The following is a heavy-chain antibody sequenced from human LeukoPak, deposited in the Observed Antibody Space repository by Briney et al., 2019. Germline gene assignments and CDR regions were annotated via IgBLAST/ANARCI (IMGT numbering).Heavy chain of an antibody. D-gene: IGHD3-9*01. CDR1: GFTFSSYS. CDR3: ARDIGTYYDTLRRYGMDV. J-gene: IGHJ6*02. CDR2: ISSSSSYI. V-gene: IGHV3-21*01. Sequence: PGGSLRLSCAASGFTFSSYSMNWVRQAPGKGLEWVSSISSSSSYIYYADSVKGRFTISRDNAKNSLYLQMNSLRAEDTAVYYCARDIGTYYDTLRRYGMDVWGQGTTVTVSS.